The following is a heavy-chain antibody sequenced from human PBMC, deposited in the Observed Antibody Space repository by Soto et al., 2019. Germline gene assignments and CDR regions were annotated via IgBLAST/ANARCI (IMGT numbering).Heavy chain of an antibody. Sequence: GGSLRLSCSASGFTFSSYAMHWVRQAPGKGLEYVSAISSNGGSTYYADSVKGRFTISRDNSKNTLYLQMSSLRAEDTAVYYCVRSCWAAAGRRRGYFDDWGQGTLVTVSS. V-gene: IGHV3-64D*06. J-gene: IGHJ4*02. CDR1: GFTFSSYA. D-gene: IGHD6-13*01. CDR2: ISSNGGST. CDR3: VRSCWAAAGRRRGYFDD.